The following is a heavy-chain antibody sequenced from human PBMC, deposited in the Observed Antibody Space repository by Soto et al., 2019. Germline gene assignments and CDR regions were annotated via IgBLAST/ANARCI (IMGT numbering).Heavy chain of an antibody. CDR2: ISYDGSNK. D-gene: IGHD3-3*01. CDR3: ARGGRGVVISHYFDY. CDR1: GFTFSSYA. J-gene: IGHJ4*02. V-gene: IGHV3-30-3*01. Sequence: GALRLSCAASGFTFSSYAMHWVRQATGKGLEWVAVISYDGSNKYYADSVKGRFTISRDNSKNTLYLQMNSLRAEDTAVYYCARGGRGVVISHYFDYWGQGTLVTVSS.